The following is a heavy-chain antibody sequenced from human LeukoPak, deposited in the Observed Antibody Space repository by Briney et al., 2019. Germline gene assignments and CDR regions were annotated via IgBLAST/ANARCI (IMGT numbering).Heavy chain of an antibody. Sequence: GGSLRLSCAASGFTFSTYAMYWVRQAPGKGLEYVSAIGTNGGGTYYANSVKGRFTISRDNSKNTLYLQMGSLGAEDMAVYYCARGLPSTVSKMGAYYFDYWGQGTLVTVSS. CDR3: ARGLPSTVSKMGAYYFDY. CDR2: IGTNGGGT. CDR1: GFTFSTYA. J-gene: IGHJ4*02. V-gene: IGHV3-64*01. D-gene: IGHD4-17*01.